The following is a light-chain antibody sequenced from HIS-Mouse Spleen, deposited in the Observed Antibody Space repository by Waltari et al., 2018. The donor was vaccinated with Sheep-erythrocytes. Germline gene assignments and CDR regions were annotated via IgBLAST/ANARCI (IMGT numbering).Light chain of an antibody. Sequence: SYELTQPPSVSVSPGQTASITCSGDKLGDKYACWYHQKPGQSPVLVIYQDSKRPSGVPGRFSCSNSWDTATLTISGTQAMDEADYYCQGWDSSTVVFGGGTKLTVL. CDR1: KLGDKY. V-gene: IGLV3-1*01. J-gene: IGLJ2*01. CDR3: QGWDSSTVV. CDR2: QDS.